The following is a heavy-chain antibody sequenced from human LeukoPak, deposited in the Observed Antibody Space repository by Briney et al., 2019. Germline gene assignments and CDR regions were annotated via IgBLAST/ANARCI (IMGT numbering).Heavy chain of an antibody. CDR3: AGRAASFFHQ. CDR1: GDSLNSYY. CDR2: IFYSGSS. V-gene: IGHV4-59*01. D-gene: IGHD6-25*01. Sequence: PSETLSLTCTVSGDSLNSYYWTWLHQPPAEGLHWIGYIFYSGSSNYNASLRSRVAISVDTSKNQFCLTLTSVTAADNSVYYCAGRAASFFHQWRKGNLVPVSS. J-gene: IGHJ1*01.